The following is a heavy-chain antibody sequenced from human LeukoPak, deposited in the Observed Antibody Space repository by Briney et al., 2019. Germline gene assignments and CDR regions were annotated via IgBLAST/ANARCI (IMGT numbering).Heavy chain of an antibody. J-gene: IGHJ5*02. CDR3: ARVGYYYGSGSYYYNWFDP. CDR1: GGSFSGYY. Sequence: PSETLSLTCAVYGGSFSGYYWSWIRQPPGKGLEWIGYIYYSGSTNYNPSLKSRVTISVDTSKNQFSLKLSSVTAADTAVYYCARVGYYYGSGSYYYNWFDPWGQGTLVTVSS. D-gene: IGHD3-10*01. CDR2: IYYSGST. V-gene: IGHV4-59*08.